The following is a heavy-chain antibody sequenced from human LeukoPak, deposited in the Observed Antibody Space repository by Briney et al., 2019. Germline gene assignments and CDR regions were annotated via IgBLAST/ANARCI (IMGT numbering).Heavy chain of an antibody. CDR1: GYTFTGYY. D-gene: IGHD4-17*01. J-gene: IGHJ5*02. CDR2: INPNSGGT. CDR3: ARDRDDYGDYVWFDP. V-gene: IGHV1-2*02. Sequence: GASVKVSCKASGYTFTGYYMHWVRQAPGQGLEWMGWINPNSGGTNYAQKFQGRVTMTRDTSISTAYMELSRLRSDDTAVYYCARDRDDYGDYVWFDPWGQGTLVTVSS.